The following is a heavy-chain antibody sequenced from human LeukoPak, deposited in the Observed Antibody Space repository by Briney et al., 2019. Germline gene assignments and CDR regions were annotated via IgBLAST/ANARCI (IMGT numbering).Heavy chain of an antibody. Sequence: GGSLRLSCAASGFTFSSHGMNWGRQAPGEGLGWVSGITGSGANAYYADSVKGRFTISRDNSRNTLYLQMNSLRAEDTALYYCARDMRWELPYLDYWGQGTLVTVSS. CDR3: ARDMRWELPYLDY. D-gene: IGHD1-26*01. V-gene: IGHV3-23*01. J-gene: IGHJ4*02. CDR1: GFTFSSHG. CDR2: ITGSGANA.